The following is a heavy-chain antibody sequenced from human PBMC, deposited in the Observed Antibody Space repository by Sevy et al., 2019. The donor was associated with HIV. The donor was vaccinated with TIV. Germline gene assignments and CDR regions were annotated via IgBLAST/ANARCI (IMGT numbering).Heavy chain of an antibody. CDR3: ARDPYDSSGSHLVGDY. V-gene: IGHV3-33*01. Sequence: GGSLRLSCAASGFTFSSYGMHWVRQAPGKGLEWVAVIWYDGSNKYYADSVKGRFTISRDNSKNTLYLQMNSLRAEDTAVYYCARDPYDSSGSHLVGDYWGQGTLVTVS. CDR1: GFTFSSYG. CDR2: IWYDGSNK. D-gene: IGHD3-22*01. J-gene: IGHJ4*02.